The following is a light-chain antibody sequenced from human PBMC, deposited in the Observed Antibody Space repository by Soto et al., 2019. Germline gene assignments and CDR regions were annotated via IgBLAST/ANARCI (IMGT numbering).Light chain of an antibody. J-gene: IGKJ5*01. V-gene: IGKV3-15*01. Sequence: EVVMTESPATLSVSPGERASLSCRASQSVSSNLAWYQQKPGQAPRLLIYGASTRATGIPARFSGSGSGTDFTLTISSLEPEDFAAYYCQQRSNWPPSITFGQGTRLA. CDR2: GAS. CDR3: QQRSNWPPSIT. CDR1: QSVSSN.